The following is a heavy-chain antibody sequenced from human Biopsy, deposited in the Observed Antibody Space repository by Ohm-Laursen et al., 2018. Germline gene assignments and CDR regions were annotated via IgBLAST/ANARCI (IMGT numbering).Heavy chain of an antibody. J-gene: IGHJ5*02. CDR3: ARDYDTSGYYYVS. D-gene: IGHD3-22*01. V-gene: IGHV4-39*02. CDR1: GGSISNNNYY. CDR2: IFYRGNT. Sequence: GTLSLTCTASGGSISNNNYYWGWIRQPPGKGLEWIESIFYRGNTHYKPSLKSRVNISVDTSKNHFSLKLNSVTAADTAVYYCARDYDTSGYYYVSWGQGTLVTVSS.